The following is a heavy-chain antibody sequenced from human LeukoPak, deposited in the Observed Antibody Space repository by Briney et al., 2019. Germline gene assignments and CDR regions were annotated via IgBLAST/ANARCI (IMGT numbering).Heavy chain of an antibody. CDR3: ARDPWGCSGGSCYSVDDYYYGMDV. CDR1: GFTFSSYS. J-gene: IGHJ6*02. V-gene: IGHV3-21*01. D-gene: IGHD2-15*01. Sequence: PGGSLRLSCAASGFTFSSYSMNWVRQAPGKGLEWVSSISSSSSYIYYADSVKGRFTISRDNAKNSLYLQMNSLRAEDTAVYYCARDPWGCSGGSCYSVDDYYYGMDVWGQGTTVTVSS. CDR2: ISSSSSYI.